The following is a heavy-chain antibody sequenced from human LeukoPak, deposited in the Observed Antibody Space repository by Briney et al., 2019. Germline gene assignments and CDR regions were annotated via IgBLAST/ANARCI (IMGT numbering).Heavy chain of an antibody. CDR2: ISYDGSNE. D-gene: IGHD3-16*02. Sequence: PGRSLRLSCAASGFTFSSYVMHWVRQAPGKGLEWVAIISYDGSNEYYADSVKGRFTISRDNSKNTLYLQMNSLRAADTAVYYCARDRDYVWGSYRSPDYWGQGTLVAVSS. V-gene: IGHV3-30*04. J-gene: IGHJ4*02. CDR1: GFTFSSYV. CDR3: ARDRDYVWGSYRSPDY.